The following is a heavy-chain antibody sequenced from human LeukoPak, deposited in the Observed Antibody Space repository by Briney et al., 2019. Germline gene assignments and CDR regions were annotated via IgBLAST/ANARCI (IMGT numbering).Heavy chain of an antibody. V-gene: IGHV3-7*05. CDR1: GFTSSSYW. CDR3: ARGRGGLDY. J-gene: IGHJ4*02. CDR2: INQDGSGK. Sequence: GGSLRLSCAASGFTSSSYWMTWVRQAPGRGLECVANINQDGSGKSHVDSVKGRFTISRDNAKNYLFLQMNSLRAEDTAVYYCARGRGGLDYWGQGTLVTVSS.